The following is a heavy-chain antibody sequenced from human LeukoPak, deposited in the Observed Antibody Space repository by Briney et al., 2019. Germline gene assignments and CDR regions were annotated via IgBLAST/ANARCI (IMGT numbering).Heavy chain of an antibody. J-gene: IGHJ4*02. CDR1: GGSISSNNYY. CDR2: IYYSGST. CDR3: ARAAAYYYDSSGYYYGDRPGYYFDY. D-gene: IGHD3-22*01. Sequence: SETLSLTCTVSGGSISSNNYYWSWIRQHPGKGLEWIGYIYYSGSTYYNPSLKSRVTISIDTSKNQFSLKLSSVTAADTAVYYCARAAAYYYDSSGYYYGDRPGYYFDYWGQGTLVTVSS. V-gene: IGHV4-31*03.